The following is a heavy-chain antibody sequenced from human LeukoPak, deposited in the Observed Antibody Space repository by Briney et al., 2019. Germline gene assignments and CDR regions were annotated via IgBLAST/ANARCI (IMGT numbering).Heavy chain of an antibody. CDR1: GFTFSSRDW. CDR3: AELGITMIGGV. CDR2: IKQDGSEK. D-gene: IGHD3-10*02. Sequence: PGGSLRLSCVASGFTFSSRDWMTWVRQAPGKGLEWVANIKQDGSEKNYVDSVKGRFTNSRDNAKNSLYLQMNSLRAEDTAVYYCAELGITMIGGVWGKGTTVTISS. J-gene: IGHJ6*04. V-gene: IGHV3-7*01.